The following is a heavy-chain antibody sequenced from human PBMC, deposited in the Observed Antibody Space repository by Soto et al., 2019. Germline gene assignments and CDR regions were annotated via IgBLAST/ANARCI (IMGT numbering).Heavy chain of an antibody. D-gene: IGHD2-15*01. CDR1: GYTFTGYY. V-gene: IGHV1-2*02. CDR2: INPNSGGT. J-gene: IGHJ3*02. Sequence: ASVKVSCKASGYTFTGYYMHWVRQAPGQGLEWMGWINPNSGGTNYAQKFQGRVTMTRDTSISTAYMELSRLRSDDTAVYYCARVAPYCSGGSCYRDAFDIWGQGTMVNVSS. CDR3: ARVAPYCSGGSCYRDAFDI.